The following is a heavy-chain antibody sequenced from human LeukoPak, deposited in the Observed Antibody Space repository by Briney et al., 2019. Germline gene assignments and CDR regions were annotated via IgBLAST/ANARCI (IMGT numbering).Heavy chain of an antibody. CDR2: IWYDGSNK. CDR1: GFTFSSYG. V-gene: IGHV3-33*01. J-gene: IGHJ6*02. CDR3: ARDEHLNSSPWSMDV. D-gene: IGHD6-13*01. Sequence: GGSLRLSCAASGFTFSSYGMHWVRQAPGKGLEWVAVIWYDGSNKYYADSMKGRFTISRDNSKNTLYLQMNSLRAEDTAVYYCARDEHLNSSPWSMDVWGQGTTVTVSS.